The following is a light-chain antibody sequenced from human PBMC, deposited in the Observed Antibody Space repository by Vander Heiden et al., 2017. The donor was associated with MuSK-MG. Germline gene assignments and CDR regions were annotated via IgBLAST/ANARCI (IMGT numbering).Light chain of an antibody. CDR1: QDISNY. CDR2: DAS. Sequence: IQTTHSLFSLSASVGDRVTITCQASQDISNYLNWYQQKPGKAPKLLIYDASNLKTGVPSRFSGSGYGTDFTFTMRSRQPEDIATYYCQQDDYLLMYTFGQGTKLEIK. V-gene: IGKV1-33*01. J-gene: IGKJ2*01. CDR3: QQDDYLLMYT.